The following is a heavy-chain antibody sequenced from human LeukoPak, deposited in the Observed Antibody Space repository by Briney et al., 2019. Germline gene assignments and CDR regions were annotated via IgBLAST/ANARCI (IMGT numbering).Heavy chain of an antibody. D-gene: IGHD3-10*01. V-gene: IGHV4-34*01. CDR3: ARDRGFESYAFDI. J-gene: IGHJ3*02. Sequence: SETLSLTCAVYGGSFSGYYWSWIRQPPGKGLEWIGEINHSGSTNYNPSLKSRVTISVDTSKNQFSLKLSSVTAADTAVYYCARDRGFESYAFDIWGQGTMVTVS. CDR1: GGSFSGYY. CDR2: INHSGST.